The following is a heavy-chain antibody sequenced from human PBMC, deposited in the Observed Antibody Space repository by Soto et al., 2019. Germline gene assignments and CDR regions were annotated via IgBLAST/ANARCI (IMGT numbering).Heavy chain of an antibody. V-gene: IGHV3-48*01. D-gene: IGHD3-3*01. CDR3: ARAALTYYDFWSGYYTAFDY. Sequence: GGSLRLSCAASGFTFSSYSMNWVRQAPGKGLEWVSYISSSSSTIYYADSVKGRFTISRDNAKNSLYLQMNSLRAEDTAVYYCARAALTYYDFWSGYYTAFDYWGQGTLVTVSS. J-gene: IGHJ4*02. CDR1: GFTFSSYS. CDR2: ISSSSSTI.